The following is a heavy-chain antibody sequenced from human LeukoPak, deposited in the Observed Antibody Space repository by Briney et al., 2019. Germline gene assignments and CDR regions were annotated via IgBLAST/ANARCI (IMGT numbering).Heavy chain of an antibody. CDR2: IYSGGST. Sequence: GGSLRLSCAASGFIVSNNYMFWVRQAPGKGLEWVSVIYSGGSTYYADSVKGRFTISLDNSKNTLYLQMNSLRAEDTAVYYCARDGITGYYYYYGMDVWGQGTTVTVSS. CDR1: GFIVSNNY. D-gene: IGHD1-20*01. J-gene: IGHJ6*02. V-gene: IGHV3-66*01. CDR3: ARDGITGYYYYYGMDV.